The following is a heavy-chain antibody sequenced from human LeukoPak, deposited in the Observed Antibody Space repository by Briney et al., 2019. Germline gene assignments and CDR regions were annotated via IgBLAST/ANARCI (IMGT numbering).Heavy chain of an antibody. CDR3: ASEGDYDSSGGGFDY. CDR2: ISGSSSNT. D-gene: IGHD3-22*01. Sequence: PGGSLRLSCAASGFTXXXYCMSXXXXXPGXXLEWVSYISGSSSNTNYEDYVKGRFTISRDNAKNSLYLQMNSLRAEDTAVYYCASEGDYDSSGGGFDYWGQGTLVTVSS. V-gene: IGHV3-11*06. CDR1: GFTXXXYC. J-gene: IGHJ4*02.